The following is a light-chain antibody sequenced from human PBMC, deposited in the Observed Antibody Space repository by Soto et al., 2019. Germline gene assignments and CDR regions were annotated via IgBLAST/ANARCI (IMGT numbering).Light chain of an antibody. J-gene: IGKJ1*01. Sequence: EIVLTQSRGTLSLSPGERATLSCRASQSVSSSYLAWYQQKPGQAPRLLIYGASSRATGIPDRFSGSGSGTDFTLTISRLEPEDFAVYYCQQYGSSPGWTFGQGTKVDIK. CDR3: QQYGSSPGWT. CDR2: GAS. CDR1: QSVSSSY. V-gene: IGKV3-20*01.